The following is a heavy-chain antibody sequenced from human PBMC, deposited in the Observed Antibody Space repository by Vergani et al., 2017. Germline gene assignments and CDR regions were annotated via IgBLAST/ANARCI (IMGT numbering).Heavy chain of an antibody. CDR2: ISGSGVST. V-gene: IGHV3-23*01. D-gene: IGHD2-2*01. Sequence: EVQVLESGGGLVQPGGSLRLSCAASGFTFNSYGMSWVRQAPGKGLEWVSDISGSGVSTYYADSVKGRFTISSDNSKNTLYLQMNSLRAEDTAVYYCAKVLRHCSSTSCSNGAFDIWGQGTMVTVSS. J-gene: IGHJ3*02. CDR1: GFTFNSYG. CDR3: AKVLRHCSSTSCSNGAFDI.